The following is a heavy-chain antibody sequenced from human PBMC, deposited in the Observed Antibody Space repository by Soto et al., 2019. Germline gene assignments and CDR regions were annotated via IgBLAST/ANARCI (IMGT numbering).Heavy chain of an antibody. V-gene: IGHV4-34*01. CDR1: GGSFSGYY. CDR2: INHSGST. CDR3: ARSNPILYVVRGVPSPNWFDP. Sequence: PSETLSLTCAVYGGSFSGYYWSWIRQPPGKGLEWIGEINHSGSTNYNPSLKSRVTISVDTSKNQFSLKLSSVTAADTAVYYCARSNPILYVVRGVPSPNWFDPWGQGTLVTVSS. J-gene: IGHJ5*02. D-gene: IGHD3-10*01.